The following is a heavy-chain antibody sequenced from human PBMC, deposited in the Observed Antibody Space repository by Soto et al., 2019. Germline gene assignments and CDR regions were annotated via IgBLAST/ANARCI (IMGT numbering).Heavy chain of an antibody. CDR3: ARGGGIAAAILSFDI. CDR1: GGTFSSYA. V-gene: IGHV1-69*01. CDR2: IIPIFGTA. D-gene: IGHD6-13*01. Sequence: QVQLVQSGAEVQKPGSSVKVSCKASGGTFSSYAISWVRQAPGQVLEWMGGIIPIFGTANYAQKFQGRVTITADESRSTAYMELSSMRSEDTAVYYCARGGGIAAAILSFDIWGQGTMVTVSS. J-gene: IGHJ3*02.